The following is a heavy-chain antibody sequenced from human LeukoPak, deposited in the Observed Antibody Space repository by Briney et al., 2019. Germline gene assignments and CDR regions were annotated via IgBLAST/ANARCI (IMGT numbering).Heavy chain of an antibody. CDR3: ARDSGFSGTQRGEY. V-gene: IGHV3-30*04. D-gene: IGHD3/OR15-3a*01. J-gene: IGHJ4*02. Sequence: GRPLRLSCAASGFTFSSYAMHWVRQAPGKGLEWVAVISYDGSNKYYADSVKGRFTISRDNSKSTLYLQMNSLRAEDTAVYYCARDSGFSGTQRGEYWGQGTLVTVSS. CDR2: ISYDGSNK. CDR1: GFTFSSYA.